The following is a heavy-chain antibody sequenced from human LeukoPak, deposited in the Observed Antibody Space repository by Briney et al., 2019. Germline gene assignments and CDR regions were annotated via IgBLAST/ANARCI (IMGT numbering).Heavy chain of an antibody. CDR2: IYYSGST. CDR1: GGSIGSGGYY. V-gene: IGHV4-31*03. D-gene: IGHD4-11*01. J-gene: IGHJ4*02. CDR3: ARELYSNALDY. Sequence: NPSETLSLTCTVSGGSIGSGGYYWSWIRQHPGKGLEWIGYIYYSGSTYYNPSLKSRVTISVDTSKNQFSLKLSSVTAADTAVYYCARELYSNALDYWGQGTLVTVSS.